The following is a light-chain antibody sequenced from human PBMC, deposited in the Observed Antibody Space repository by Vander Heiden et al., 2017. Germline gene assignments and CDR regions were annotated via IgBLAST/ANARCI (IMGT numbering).Light chain of an antibody. Sequence: DIQMTQPPSTLSASVGHRVTTTCRASQSISSWLAWYQQKPGKAPKLLIYDASSLESGVPSRFSGSGSGTEFTLTISSLQPDDFATYYCQQYNSYSPTTFGQGTKVEIK. CDR2: DAS. J-gene: IGKJ1*01. CDR1: QSISSW. CDR3: QQYNSYSPTT. V-gene: IGKV1-5*01.